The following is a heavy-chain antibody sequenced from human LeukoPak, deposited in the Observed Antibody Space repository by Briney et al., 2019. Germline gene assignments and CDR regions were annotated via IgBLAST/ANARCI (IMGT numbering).Heavy chain of an antibody. CDR1: GYTFTAYY. J-gene: IGHJ4*02. Sequence: ASVKVSCKASGYTFTAYYIHWVRQAPGQGLEWMAWIDPNSGDTWSAPLFQGRVTMTRDTSITTASMELTWLSSDDTAVYYCATGVATAFTYWGRGTPVTVSS. D-gene: IGHD5-18*01. CDR3: ATGVATAFTY. V-gene: IGHV1-2*02. CDR2: IDPNSGDT.